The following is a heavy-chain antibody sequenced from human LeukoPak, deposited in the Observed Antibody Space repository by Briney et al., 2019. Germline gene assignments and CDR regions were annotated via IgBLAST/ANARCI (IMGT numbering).Heavy chain of an antibody. V-gene: IGHV3-23*01. CDR3: ARRSGSSWSSFDY. CDR1: GFTFNNYA. CDR2: ISGFGGST. J-gene: IGHJ4*02. Sequence: GGSLRLSCAASGFTFNNYAMSWVRQAPGKGLEWVSGISGFGGSTYYAPSVKGRLTISRDNFGNMLYLHLDSLRVEDTAIYYCARRSGSSWSSFDYWGQGTLVTVSS. D-gene: IGHD6-13*01.